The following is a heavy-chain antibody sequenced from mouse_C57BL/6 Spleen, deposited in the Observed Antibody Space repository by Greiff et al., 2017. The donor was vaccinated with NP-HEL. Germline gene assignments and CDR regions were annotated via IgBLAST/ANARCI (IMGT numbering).Heavy chain of an antibody. Sequence: QVQLKESGAELVMPGPSVKLSCKASGYTFTSSWMHWVKQRPGQGLEWIGEIDPSDSYTNYNQKFKGKSTLTVDKSSSTAYMQLSSLTSEDSAVYYCALYYGNFAWFAYWGQGTLVTVSA. D-gene: IGHD2-1*01. CDR1: GYTFTSSW. CDR3: ALYYGNFAWFAY. V-gene: IGHV1-69*01. CDR2: IDPSDSYT. J-gene: IGHJ3*01.